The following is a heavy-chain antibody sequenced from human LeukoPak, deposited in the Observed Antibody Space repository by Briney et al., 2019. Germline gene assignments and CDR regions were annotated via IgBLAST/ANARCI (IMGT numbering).Heavy chain of an antibody. Sequence: ASVKVSCKASGYTFTSYYMHWVRQAPGQGLEWMGIINPSGGSTSYAQKFQGRVTMTRDMSTSTVYMELSSLRSEDTAVYYCARDRKYCSGGSCYSVFGYFDYWGQGTLVTVSS. J-gene: IGHJ4*02. CDR2: INPSGGST. CDR1: GYTFTSYY. V-gene: IGHV1-46*01. CDR3: ARDRKYCSGGSCYSVFGYFDY. D-gene: IGHD2-15*01.